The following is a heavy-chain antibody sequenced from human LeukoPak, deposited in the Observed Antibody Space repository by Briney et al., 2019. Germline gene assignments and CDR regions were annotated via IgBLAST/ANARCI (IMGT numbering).Heavy chain of an antibody. D-gene: IGHD3-22*01. CDR1: GGSISSGGYY. J-gene: IGHJ4*02. V-gene: IGHV4-31*03. Sequence: SETLSLTCTVSGGSISSGGYYWSWIRQHPGKGLEWTGYIYYSGSTYYNPSLKSRVTISVDTSKNQFSLKLSSVTAADTAVYYCARLGAPGTYYYDSSGYYQFDYWGQGTLVTVSS. CDR2: IYYSGST. CDR3: ARLGAPGTYYYDSSGYYQFDY.